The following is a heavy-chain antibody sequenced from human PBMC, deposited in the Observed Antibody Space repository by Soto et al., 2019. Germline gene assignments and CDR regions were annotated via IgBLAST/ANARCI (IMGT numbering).Heavy chain of an antibody. V-gene: IGHV3-74*01. CDR3: TTVFEY. Sequence: EVQLVESGGGLVQPGGSRRLSCAASGIIFTNYWMHWVRQAPGKGLVWVSRIENDGSGTSYAASGKGRFTISRDNAKNTVYLHMISLSAEDTAVYSCTTVFEYWGQGTLVTVSS. J-gene: IGHJ4*02. CDR2: IENDGSGT. CDR1: GIIFTNYW.